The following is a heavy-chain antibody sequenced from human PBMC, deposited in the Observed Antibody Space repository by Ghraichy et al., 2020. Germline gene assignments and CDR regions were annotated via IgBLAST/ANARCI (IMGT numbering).Heavy chain of an antibody. D-gene: IGHD3-3*01. V-gene: IGHV3-73*01. Sequence: GESLNISCAASGFTFSGSAMHWVRQASGKGLEWVGRIRSKANSYATAYAASVKGRFTISRDDSKNTAYLQMNSLKTEDTAVYYCTRHSANSGFWSGLISGGMDVWGQGTTVTVSS. CDR2: IRSKANSYAT. CDR3: TRHSANSGFWSGLISGGMDV. CDR1: GFTFSGSA. J-gene: IGHJ6*02.